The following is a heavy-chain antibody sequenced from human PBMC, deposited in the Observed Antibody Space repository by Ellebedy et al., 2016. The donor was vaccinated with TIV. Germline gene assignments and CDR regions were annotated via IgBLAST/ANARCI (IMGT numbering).Heavy chain of an antibody. CDR2: IYSGGDT. V-gene: IGHV3-53*01. CDR1: GFTVGNNY. CDR3: ASGAYDI. Sequence: GESLKISCTASGFTVGNNYMNWLRQAPGKGLEWVSLIYSGGDTVYADSVKGRFTISRDSSKNTLYLQMNSLTAEDTAVYYCASGAYDIWGQGTMVTVSS. J-gene: IGHJ3*02.